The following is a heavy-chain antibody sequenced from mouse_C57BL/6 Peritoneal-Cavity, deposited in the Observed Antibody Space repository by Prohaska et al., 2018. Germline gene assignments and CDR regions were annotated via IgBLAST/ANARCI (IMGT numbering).Heavy chain of an antibody. CDR2: IYPGYGET. CDR3: ARGEGAWFAY. J-gene: IGHJ3*01. CDR1: GYAFSSSW. Sequence: PGASVKISCKASGYAFSSSWMNWVKQRPGKGLAWIGRIYPGYGETNYNGKCKGRATLTADKSSSTAYRQLSSVTSEDSAFYFCARGEGAWFAYWGQGTLVTVSA. V-gene: IGHV1-82*01.